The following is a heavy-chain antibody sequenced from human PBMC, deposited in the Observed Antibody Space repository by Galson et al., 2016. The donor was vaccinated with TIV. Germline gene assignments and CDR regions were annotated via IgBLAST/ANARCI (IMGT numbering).Heavy chain of an antibody. Sequence: LSLTCTVSGGSISSGNYYWSWIRQPAGKGLEWIGRIHTNGITNYNPSLKNRVTLSADTSENQFSLKLESVAAADTAVYYCARVPPAGHHWYFDLWGRGTLVTVSS. D-gene: IGHD2-15*01. CDR3: ARVPPAGHHWYFDL. CDR2: IHTNGIT. V-gene: IGHV4-61*02. J-gene: IGHJ2*01. CDR1: GGSISSGNYY.